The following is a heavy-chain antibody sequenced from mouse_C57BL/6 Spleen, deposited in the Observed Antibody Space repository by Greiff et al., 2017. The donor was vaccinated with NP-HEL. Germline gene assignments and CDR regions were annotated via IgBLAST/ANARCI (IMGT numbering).Heavy chain of an antibody. J-gene: IGHJ2*01. D-gene: IGHD4-1*01. CDR2: ISDGGSYT. Sequence: EVQVVESGGGLVKPGGSLKLSCAASGFTFSSYAMSWVRQTPEKRLEWVATISDGGSYTYYPDNVKGRFTISRDNAKNNLYLQMSHLKSEDTAMYYCARHWDSRYFDDWGQGTTLTVSS. V-gene: IGHV5-4*01. CDR1: GFTFSSYA. CDR3: ARHWDSRYFDD.